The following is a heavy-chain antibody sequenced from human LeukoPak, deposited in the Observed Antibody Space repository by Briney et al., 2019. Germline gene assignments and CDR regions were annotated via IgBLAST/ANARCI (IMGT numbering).Heavy chain of an antibody. J-gene: IGHJ6*04. D-gene: IGHD3-9*01. Sequence: SETLSLTCTVSGGSISSYYWSWIRQPPGKGLEWIGNIYYSGSTNYNPSLKSRVTISVDTSKNQFFLKLSSVTAADTAVYYCARSQLRYFDWLDVWGKGTTVTISS. CDR2: IYYSGST. V-gene: IGHV4-59*01. CDR1: GGSISSYY. CDR3: ARSQLRYFDWLDV.